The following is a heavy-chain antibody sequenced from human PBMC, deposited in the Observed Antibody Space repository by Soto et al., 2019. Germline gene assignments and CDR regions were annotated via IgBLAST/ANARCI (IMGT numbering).Heavy chain of an antibody. V-gene: IGHV1-69*13. CDR2: IIPIFGTA. D-gene: IGHD5-18*01. CDR1: GGTFSSYA. J-gene: IGHJ5*02. Sequence: SVKVSCKASGGTFSSYAISWVRQAPGQGLEWMGGIIPIFGTANYAQKYQGRVTITADESTSTAYMELSSLRSEDTAVYYCARDVDTAMVSGGFWFDPWGQGTLVTVSS. CDR3: ARDVDTAMVSGGFWFDP.